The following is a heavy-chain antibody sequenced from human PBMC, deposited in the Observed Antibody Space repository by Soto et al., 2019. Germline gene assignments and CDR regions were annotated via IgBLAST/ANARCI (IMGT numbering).Heavy chain of an antibody. D-gene: IGHD4-17*01. V-gene: IGHV4-59*01. Sequence: SETLSLTCTVSGGSISSYYWSWIRQPPGKGLEWIGYIYYSGSTNYNPSLKSRVTISVDTSKNQFSLKLSSVTAADTAVYYCARFYGDSRGWFDPWGQGTLVTFSS. CDR1: GGSISSYY. CDR2: IYYSGST. CDR3: ARFYGDSRGWFDP. J-gene: IGHJ5*02.